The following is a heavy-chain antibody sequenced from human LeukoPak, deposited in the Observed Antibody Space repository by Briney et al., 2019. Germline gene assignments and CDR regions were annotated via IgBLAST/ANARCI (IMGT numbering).Heavy chain of an antibody. D-gene: IGHD6-13*01. CDR2: ITWDGDST. CDR1: GFTFDDYA. CDR3: AKGTSSWHEFDS. Sequence: GGSLRLSCAASGFTFDDYAMHWVRQAPGKDLEWVSLITWDGDSTYYADSVKGRFTIPRDNSKNYLYLQMNSLRAEDTALYYCAKGTSSWHEFDSWGQGTLVTVSS. J-gene: IGHJ4*02. V-gene: IGHV3-43D*03.